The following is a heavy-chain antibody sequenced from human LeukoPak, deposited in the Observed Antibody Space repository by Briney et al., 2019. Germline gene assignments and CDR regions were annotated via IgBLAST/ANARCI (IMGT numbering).Heavy chain of an antibody. CDR1: GFTVSSNY. V-gene: IGHV3-48*01. CDR3: ARETVGTPYLFDY. Sequence: GGSLRLSCAASGFTVSSNYMSWVRQAPGKGLEWVSYITSSSSTIHYADSVKGRFTISRDNAKNSLYLQLNSLRAEDTAVYFCARETVGTPYLFDYWGQGSLVTVSS. D-gene: IGHD4-23*01. J-gene: IGHJ4*02. CDR2: ITSSSSTI.